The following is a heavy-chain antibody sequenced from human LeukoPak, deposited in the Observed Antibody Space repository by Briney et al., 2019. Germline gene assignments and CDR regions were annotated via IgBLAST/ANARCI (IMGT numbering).Heavy chain of an antibody. Sequence: GGSLRLSCAAYGFTFSSYSMNWVRQAPGKGLGWVSYISSSSTIYYADSVKGRSTISRDNAKKSLYLQMNSLRDEDTAVYYCARVWGIAAAGGEIEYWGQGTLVTVSS. CDR2: ISSSSTI. CDR1: GFTFSSYS. V-gene: IGHV3-48*02. D-gene: IGHD6-13*01. CDR3: ARVWGIAAAGGEIEY. J-gene: IGHJ4*02.